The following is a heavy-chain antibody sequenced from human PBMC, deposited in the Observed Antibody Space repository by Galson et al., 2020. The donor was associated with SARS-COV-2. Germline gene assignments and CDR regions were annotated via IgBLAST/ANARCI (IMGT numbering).Heavy chain of an antibody. CDR2: IDTRGGP. CDR1: GFTFSSFD. CDR3: ARGGTDYWYFDL. Sequence: GESLKISCAASGFTFSSFDMHWVRQTPGKGLEWVSTIDTRGGPYYPGSVKGRFTISRENARNSLFLQISSLRVGDTAIYYCARGGTDYWYFDLWGRGTLVNVSS. V-gene: IGHV3-13*04. D-gene: IGHD3-16*01. J-gene: IGHJ2*01.